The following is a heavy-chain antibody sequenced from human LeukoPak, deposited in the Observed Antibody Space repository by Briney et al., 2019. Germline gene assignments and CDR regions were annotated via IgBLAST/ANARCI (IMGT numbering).Heavy chain of an antibody. Sequence: GGSLRLSCSASGFTFGDYAMSWVRQAPGKGLEWVGFIRSKAYGGTTEYAACVKGRFTISREGSKSIAYLQMNSLKTEDTAVYYCTRSSRPFYDYYDSRGYHHFDFWGQGTLVTVSS. CDR3: TRSSRPFYDYYDSRGYHHFDF. CDR1: GFTFGDYA. D-gene: IGHD3-22*01. J-gene: IGHJ4*02. V-gene: IGHV3-49*04. CDR2: IRSKAYGGTT.